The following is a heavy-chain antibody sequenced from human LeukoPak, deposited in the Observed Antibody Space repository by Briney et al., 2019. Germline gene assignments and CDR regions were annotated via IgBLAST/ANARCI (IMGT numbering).Heavy chain of an antibody. CDR3: ARIVGATWRYFDY. D-gene: IGHD1-26*01. CDR1: GFTFSSYW. Sequence: PGGSLRLSCAASGFTFSSYWMSGVRQAPGKGLEWVANIKQDGSEKYYVDSVKGRFTISRDNAKNSLYLQMNSLRAEDTAVYYCARIVGATWRYFDYWGQGTLVTVSS. J-gene: IGHJ4*02. CDR2: IKQDGSEK. V-gene: IGHV3-7*01.